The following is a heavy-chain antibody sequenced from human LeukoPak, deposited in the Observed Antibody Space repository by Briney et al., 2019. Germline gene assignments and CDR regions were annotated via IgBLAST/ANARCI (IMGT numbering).Heavy chain of an antibody. V-gene: IGHV1-69*05. D-gene: IGHD5-18*01. CDR1: GYTFTSYD. J-gene: IGHJ5*02. CDR3: ASFGSHGSNWFDP. Sequence: ASVKVSCKASGYTFTSYDINWVRQAPGQGLEWMGGIIPIFGTANYAQKFQGRVTITTDESTSTAYMELSSLRSEDTAVYYCASFGSHGSNWFDPWGQGTLVTVSS. CDR2: IIPIFGTA.